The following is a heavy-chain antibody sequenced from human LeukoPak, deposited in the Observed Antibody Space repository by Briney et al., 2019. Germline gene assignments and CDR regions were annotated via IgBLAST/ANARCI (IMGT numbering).Heavy chain of an antibody. D-gene: IGHD6-13*01. Sequence: GGSLRLSCAASGFTFDDYAMHWVRQAPGKGQEWVSGISWNSGSIGYADSVKGRFTISRDNAKNSLYLQMNSLRAEDTALYYCAKDMIPGIAAAGTLDYWGQGTLVTVSS. V-gene: IGHV3-9*01. J-gene: IGHJ4*02. CDR3: AKDMIPGIAAAGTLDY. CDR2: ISWNSGSI. CDR1: GFTFDDYA.